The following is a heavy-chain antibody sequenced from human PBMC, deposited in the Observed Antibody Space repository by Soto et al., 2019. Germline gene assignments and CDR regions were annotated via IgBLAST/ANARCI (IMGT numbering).Heavy chain of an antibody. CDR2: ISGRGDTT. D-gene: IGHD1-1*01. CDR3: EIRPLPLNIFDY. V-gene: IGHV3-23*01. Sequence: EVQLWESGGGLVQPGGSLRLSCVASGFTFSNYVMTWVRKAPVKWQEWVSVISGRGDTTYYPASVKGQFTISRENSKNMVSLQMSGLRAEDTAVYDSEIRPLPLNIFDYWCQGTLVTVSS. CDR1: GFTFSNYV. J-gene: IGHJ4*02.